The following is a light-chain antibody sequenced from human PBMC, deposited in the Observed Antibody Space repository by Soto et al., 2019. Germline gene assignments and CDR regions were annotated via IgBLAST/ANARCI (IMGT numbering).Light chain of an antibody. V-gene: IGKV3-20*01. Sequence: EVVLTQSPGTLSLSPWERATLSCSASQSVSSSYLAWYQQKPGQAPRLLIYGASRRATGIPDRFSVSGSGTDFTLTISRLEPEDFAVYYCQQYGSSPFTFGPGTKVDIK. CDR1: QSVSSSY. J-gene: IGKJ3*01. CDR2: GAS. CDR3: QQYGSSPFT.